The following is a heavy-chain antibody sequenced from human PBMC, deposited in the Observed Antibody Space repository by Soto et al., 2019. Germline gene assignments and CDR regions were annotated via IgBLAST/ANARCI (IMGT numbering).Heavy chain of an antibody. V-gene: IGHV3-30-3*01. D-gene: IGHD2-15*01. CDR1: GFTFSSYA. CDR2: ISYDGSNK. CDR3: ARDQGYCSGGSCRVLAFDI. J-gene: IGHJ3*02. Sequence: GGSLRLPCAASGFTFSSYAMHWVRQAPGKGLEWVAVISYDGSNKYYADSVKGRFTISRDNSKDTLYLQMNSLRAEDTAVYYCARDQGYCSGGSCRVLAFDIWGQGTMVT.